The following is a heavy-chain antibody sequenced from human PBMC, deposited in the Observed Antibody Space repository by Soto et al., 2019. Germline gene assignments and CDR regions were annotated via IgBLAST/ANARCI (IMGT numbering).Heavy chain of an antibody. Sequence: SVKVSCKASGGTFSSYAISWVRQAPGQGLEWMGGIIPIFGTANYAQKFQGRVTITADESTSTAYMELSSLRSEDTAVYYCASGYCSGGSCSQDYWGQGTLVTVSS. CDR1: GGTFSSYA. CDR3: ASGYCSGGSCSQDY. J-gene: IGHJ4*02. CDR2: IIPIFGTA. D-gene: IGHD2-15*01. V-gene: IGHV1-69*13.